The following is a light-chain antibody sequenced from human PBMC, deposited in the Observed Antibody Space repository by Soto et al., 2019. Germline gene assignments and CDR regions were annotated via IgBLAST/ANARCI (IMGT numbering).Light chain of an antibody. CDR2: SNN. V-gene: IGLV1-44*01. CDR1: SSNIGSNT. Sequence: QSVLNQPPSASGTPGQRVTISCSGSSSNIGSNTVNWYQQLPGTAPKLLIYSNNQRPSGVPDRFSGSKSGTSASLAISGLKSEDEADYYCAAWDDSLNGWVFGGGTKLTVL. CDR3: AAWDDSLNGWV. J-gene: IGLJ3*02.